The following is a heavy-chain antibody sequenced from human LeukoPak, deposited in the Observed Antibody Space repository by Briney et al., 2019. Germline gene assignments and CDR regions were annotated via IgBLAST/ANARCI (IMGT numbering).Heavy chain of an antibody. Sequence: GGSLRLSRAASGFTFSSYAMSWVRQAPGKGLEWVSAISGSGGSTYYADSVKGRFTISRDNSKNTLYLRMNSLRAEDTAVYYCAKGVEQWLVLAAFDIWGQGTMVTVSS. CDR3: AKGVEQWLVLAAFDI. J-gene: IGHJ3*02. CDR1: GFTFSSYA. CDR2: ISGSGGST. V-gene: IGHV3-23*01. D-gene: IGHD6-19*01.